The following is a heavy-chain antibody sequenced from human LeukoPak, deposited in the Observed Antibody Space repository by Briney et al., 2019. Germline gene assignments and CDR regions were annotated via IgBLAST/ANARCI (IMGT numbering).Heavy chain of an antibody. CDR1: GGSISRSSYY. Sequence: SETLSLTCTVSGGSISRSSYYWGWIRQPPGKGLEYIGSIYYSGSTYYNPSLKSRVTISVDTSENQFSLKLSSVTAADTAVYYCARHFPDFLPGVWGKGTTVTVSS. J-gene: IGHJ6*04. CDR2: IYYSGST. V-gene: IGHV4-39*01. D-gene: IGHD3-3*01. CDR3: ARHFPDFLPGV.